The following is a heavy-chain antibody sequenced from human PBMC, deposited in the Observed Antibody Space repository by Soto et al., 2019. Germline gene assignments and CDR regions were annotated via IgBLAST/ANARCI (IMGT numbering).Heavy chain of an antibody. CDR2: ITGSGSDT. CDR1: GFTFYNYA. CDR3: AKLGSSSWSPHYYFDY. V-gene: IGHV3-23*01. J-gene: IGHJ4*02. D-gene: IGHD2-2*01. Sequence: LRLSCAASGFTFYNYAMGWVRQAPGKGLEWVSAITGSGSDTYYVDSVKGRFTISRDNSENTLYLQMNSLRAEDTAIYYCAKLGSSSWSPHYYFDYWGQGTLVTVSS.